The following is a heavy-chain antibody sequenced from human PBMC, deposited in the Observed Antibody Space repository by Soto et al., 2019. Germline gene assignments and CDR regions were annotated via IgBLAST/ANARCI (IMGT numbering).Heavy chain of an antibody. Sequence: PSETLSLTCTVSGGSIGSYYWSWIRQPPGKGLEWIGYIYYSGSTNYNPSLKSRVTISVDTSKNQFSLKLSSVTAADTAVYYCARQPGNNWNYGYYYYYMDVWGKGTTVTVSS. CDR1: GGSIGSYY. D-gene: IGHD1-7*01. J-gene: IGHJ6*03. CDR3: ARQPGNNWNYGYYYYYMDV. V-gene: IGHV4-59*08. CDR2: IYYSGST.